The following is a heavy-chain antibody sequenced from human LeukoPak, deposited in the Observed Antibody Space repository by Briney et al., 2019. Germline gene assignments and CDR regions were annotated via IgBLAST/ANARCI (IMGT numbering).Heavy chain of an antibody. Sequence: PSETLSLTCSVSGGSISSSTYYWGWIRQPPGKGLEWIGSVYYSGTTTYNPSLESRVTISVDTSKNQFSLKLGSVTAADTAVYYCARGAGGFSNYNWFDPWGQGTLVTVSS. V-gene: IGHV4-39*07. CDR3: ARGAGGFSNYNWFDP. J-gene: IGHJ5*02. CDR1: GGSISSSTYY. D-gene: IGHD4-11*01. CDR2: VYYSGTT.